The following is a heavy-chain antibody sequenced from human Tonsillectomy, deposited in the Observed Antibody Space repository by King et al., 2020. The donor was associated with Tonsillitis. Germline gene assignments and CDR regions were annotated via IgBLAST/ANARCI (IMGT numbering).Heavy chain of an antibody. V-gene: IGHV3-48*03. CDR2: IRSRGSAI. J-gene: IGHJ3*02. D-gene: IGHD1-1*01. Sequence: VQLVESGGGLVQPGGSLRLSCAASGFTFSSYEMNWVRQAPGKGLEWISYIRSRGSAIYYADSVKGRFTISRDNAKNSLYLQMNSLRAEDTAVYYCARGMEPGDSAMGAFDIWGQGTMVTVSS. CDR1: GFTFSSYE. CDR3: ARGMEPGDSAMGAFDI.